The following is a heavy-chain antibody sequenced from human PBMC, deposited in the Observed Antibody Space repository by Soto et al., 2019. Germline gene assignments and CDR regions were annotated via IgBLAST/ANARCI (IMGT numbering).Heavy chain of an antibody. CDR2: IKQDGSEK. Sequence: GGALRLSCAASRFTFSSYWMTWVRQAPGKGLEWVANIKQDGSEKYYVDSVKGRFTISRDNAKNSLYLQMNSLRAEDTAVYYCARDVSGGNLDPWGQGTLVTVSS. V-gene: IGHV3-7*01. D-gene: IGHD3-16*01. CDR3: ARDVSGGNLDP. CDR1: RFTFSSYW. J-gene: IGHJ5*02.